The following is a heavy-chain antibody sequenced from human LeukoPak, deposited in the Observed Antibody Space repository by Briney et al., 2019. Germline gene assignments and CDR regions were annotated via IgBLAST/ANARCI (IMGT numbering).Heavy chain of an antibody. Sequence: GASVKVSCKASGGTFSSYAISWVRQAPGQGLEWMGGIIPIFGTANYAQKFQGRVTITADESTSTAYMELSSLRSEDTAVYYCARGPGTSYYYYYYMDVWGKGTTVTISS. J-gene: IGHJ6*03. D-gene: IGHD1-1*01. V-gene: IGHV1-69*13. CDR3: ARGPGTSYYYYYYMDV. CDR1: GGTFSSYA. CDR2: IIPIFGTA.